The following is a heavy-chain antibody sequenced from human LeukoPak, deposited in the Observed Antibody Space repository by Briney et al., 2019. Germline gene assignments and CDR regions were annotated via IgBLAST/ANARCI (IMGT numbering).Heavy chain of an antibody. Sequence: PGGSLRLSCVASGFTFSNYWMLWVRQAPGKGLMWVSLISTDGKSTRYAESVKGRFTISRDNAKNALYLQIDILRVEDTALYFCVRDYQFIQEVWGQGTTVTVSS. CDR3: VRDYQFIQEV. V-gene: IGHV3-74*01. J-gene: IGHJ6*02. CDR2: ISTDGKST. D-gene: IGHD2-2*01. CDR1: GFTFSNYW.